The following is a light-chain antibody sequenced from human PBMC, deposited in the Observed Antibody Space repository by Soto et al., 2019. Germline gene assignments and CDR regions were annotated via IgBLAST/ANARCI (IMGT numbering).Light chain of an antibody. J-gene: IGKJ2*01. V-gene: IGKV3-20*01. CDR2: GAS. Sequence: IVLTQSPGTLSLSPGERATLSCRASQSVSNSYLAWYQQRPGQAPRLLIYGASFRATGVPDRFSVSGSGTDVSLTISRLEPEDFAVYYCQLYGASPPYPFGQGTKLEV. CDR3: QLYGASPPYP. CDR1: QSVSNSY.